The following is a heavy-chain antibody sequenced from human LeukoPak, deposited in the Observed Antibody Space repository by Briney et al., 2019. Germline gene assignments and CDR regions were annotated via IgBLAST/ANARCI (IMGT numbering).Heavy chain of an antibody. Sequence: ASVTVSCKASGYTFINYGITWVRQAPGQGLEWMGWISAYNSAYNGNTHYAQKLQDRVTMTTDTSTNTGYMGLRSLRSDDTAVYYCAREGGAPGHTNEFDYWGQGILVTVSS. CDR3: AREGGAPGHTNEFDY. J-gene: IGHJ4*02. CDR1: GYTFINYG. V-gene: IGHV1-18*01. D-gene: IGHD1-1*01. CDR2: ISAYNSAYNGNT.